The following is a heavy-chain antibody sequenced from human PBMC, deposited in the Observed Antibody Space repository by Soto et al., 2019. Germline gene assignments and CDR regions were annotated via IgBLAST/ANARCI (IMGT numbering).Heavy chain of an antibody. D-gene: IGHD2-8*01. V-gene: IGHV3-33*01. CDR1: GFTFSSYG. J-gene: IGHJ6*02. Sequence: QVQLVESGGGVVQPGRSLRLSCAASGFTFSSYGMHWVRQAPGNGLEWVAVIWYDGSNKYYADSVKGRFTISRDNSKNTLYLQMNSLRAEDTAVYYCARDPYATPYYYGMDVWGQGTTVTVSS. CDR3: ARDPYATPYYYGMDV. CDR2: IWYDGSNK.